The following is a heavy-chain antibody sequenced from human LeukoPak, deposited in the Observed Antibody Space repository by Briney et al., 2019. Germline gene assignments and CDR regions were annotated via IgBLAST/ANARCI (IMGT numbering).Heavy chain of an antibody. CDR2: ISTSSST. J-gene: IGHJ4*02. V-gene: IGHV3-48*04. Sequence: GGSLRLSCAASGLTFSSYSMSWVRQAPGKGLEWISYISTSSSTYYADSVKGRFTISGDNAKDSLYLQMNSLRAEDTAVYYCAREGYPRGYFDYWGQGTLVTVSS. D-gene: IGHD5-12*01. CDR3: AREGYPRGYFDY. CDR1: GLTFSSYS.